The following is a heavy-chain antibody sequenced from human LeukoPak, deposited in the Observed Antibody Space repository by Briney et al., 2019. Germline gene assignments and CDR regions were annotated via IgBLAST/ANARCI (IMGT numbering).Heavy chain of an antibody. CDR1: GGSISSYY. CDR3: ALMTNDAFDI. V-gene: IGHV4-59*01. J-gene: IGHJ3*02. Sequence: PSETLSLTCTVSGGSISSYYWSWIRQPPGKGLEWIGYIYYSGNTNYNPSLKSRVTVSVAPSKNQFSLKLSSVTAADTAVYYCALMTNDAFDIWGQGTMVTVSS. CDR2: IYYSGNT. D-gene: IGHD3-16*01.